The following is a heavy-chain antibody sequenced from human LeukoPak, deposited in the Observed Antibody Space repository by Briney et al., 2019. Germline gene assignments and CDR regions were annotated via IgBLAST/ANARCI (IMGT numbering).Heavy chain of an antibody. Sequence: SGTTYYTPSLKRPVTISVDTSKNQFSLKLSSVTAADTAVYYCARDPYYDILTGYFEGRDYWGQGTLVTVSS. J-gene: IGHJ4*02. D-gene: IGHD3-9*01. V-gene: IGHV4-30-2*04. CDR3: ARDPYYDILTGYFEGRDY. CDR2: SGTT.